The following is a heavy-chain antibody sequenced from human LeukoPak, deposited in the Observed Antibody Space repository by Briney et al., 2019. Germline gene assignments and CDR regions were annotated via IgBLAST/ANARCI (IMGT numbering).Heavy chain of an antibody. CDR2: IKSKTDGGTT. Sequence: PGGSLRLSCAASGFTFSNAWMNWVRQAPGKGLEWAGRIKSKTDGGTTDYAAPVKGRFTISRDDSKNTLYLQMNSLKTEDTAVYYCTTPYPYYDILTGYRPSDYWGQGTLVTVSS. V-gene: IGHV3-15*07. J-gene: IGHJ4*02. D-gene: IGHD3-9*01. CDR1: GFTFSNAW. CDR3: TTPYPYYDILTGYRPSDY.